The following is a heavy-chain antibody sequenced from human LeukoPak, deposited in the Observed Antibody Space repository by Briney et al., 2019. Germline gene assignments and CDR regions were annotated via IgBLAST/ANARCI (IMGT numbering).Heavy chain of an antibody. CDR1: GYSIISGYY. CDR2: TYHSGTS. J-gene: IGHJ4*03. V-gene: IGHV4-38-2*01. Sequence: SATLYLTCAVSGYSIISGYYCGWVRQPPGKGLEWIGNTYHSGTSYYNPSLKSRVTISVDTSKNQFSLTLSSMTAADTALYYCARKYGGNAGYFDYWGQGALVTVSS. CDR3: ARKYGGNAGYFDY. D-gene: IGHD4-23*01.